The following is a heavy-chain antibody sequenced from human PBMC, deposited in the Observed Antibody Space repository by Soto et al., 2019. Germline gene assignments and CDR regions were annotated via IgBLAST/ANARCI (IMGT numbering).Heavy chain of an antibody. CDR1: GGSFSGYY. CDR3: ARGNSIAARTIGLWFDY. J-gene: IGHJ4*02. V-gene: IGHV4-34*01. D-gene: IGHD6-6*01. CDR2: INHSGST. Sequence: QVQLQQWGAGLLKPSETLSLTCAVYGGSFSGYYWSWIRQPPGKGLEWIGEINHSGSTNYNPSLKSRVTISVDTSKNQFSLKLSSVTAADTAVYYCARGNSIAARTIGLWFDYWGQGTLVTVSS.